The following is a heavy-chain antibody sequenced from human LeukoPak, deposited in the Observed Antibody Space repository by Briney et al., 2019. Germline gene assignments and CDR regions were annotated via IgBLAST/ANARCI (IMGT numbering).Heavy chain of an antibody. D-gene: IGHD1-26*01. V-gene: IGHV1-46*01. CDR1: GYTFTTYY. Sequence: ASVKVSCKASGYTFTTYYLHWVRQAPGQGLEWMGILNTSGGSTTYAQKFQGRVTMTRDTSTSTVYMELSSLRSEDTAVYYRARRASGGYYAPFDYWGQGTLVTVAS. CDR3: ARRASGGYYAPFDY. CDR2: LNTSGGST. J-gene: IGHJ4*02.